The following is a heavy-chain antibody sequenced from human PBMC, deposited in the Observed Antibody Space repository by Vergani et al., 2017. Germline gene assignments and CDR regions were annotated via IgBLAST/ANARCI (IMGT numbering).Heavy chain of an antibody. J-gene: IGHJ4*02. CDR1: GISVNTGGYY. Sequence: QVQLQESGPGLVKPSQTLSLTCSVSGISVNTGGYYWSWVRQHPGKGLEWIGYIYRNGNTYYNPSLKSRITISVDTSKNQFSLKLSSVTAADTAVYYCAREYSSSVGFLAYWGQGTLVTVSS. V-gene: IGHV4-31*03. CDR3: AREYSSSVGFLAY. D-gene: IGHD6-6*01. CDR2: IYRNGNT.